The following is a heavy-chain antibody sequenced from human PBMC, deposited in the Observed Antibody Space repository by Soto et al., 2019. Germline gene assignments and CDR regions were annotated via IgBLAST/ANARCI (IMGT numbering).Heavy chain of an antibody. CDR3: ARDLNYDFWRGYCDY. D-gene: IGHD3-3*01. J-gene: IGHJ4*02. V-gene: IGHV1-46*01. Sequence: QVQLVQSGAEVKKPGSSVKVSCKASGGTFSSYAISWVRQAPGQGLEWMGIINPSGGSTSYAQKFQGRVTMTRDTSTSTVYMELSSLRSEDTAVYYCARDLNYDFWRGYCDYWGQGTLVTVSS. CDR1: GGTFSSYA. CDR2: INPSGGST.